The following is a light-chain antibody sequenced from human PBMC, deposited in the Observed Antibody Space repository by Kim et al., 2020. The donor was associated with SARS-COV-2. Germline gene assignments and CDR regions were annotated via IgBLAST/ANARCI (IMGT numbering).Light chain of an antibody. Sequence: SESTGTRSTLPRRTTANLSRTFASSQQNPAQPPRPLIYATASRATCTPARFSVSEYGSEFNLSISSLHSEAFAIYYCQQYNNSPYTFGQGTKLEI. J-gene: IGKJ2*01. CDR1: ANLSRT. CDR2: ATA. V-gene: IGKV3-15*01. CDR3: QQYNNSPYT.